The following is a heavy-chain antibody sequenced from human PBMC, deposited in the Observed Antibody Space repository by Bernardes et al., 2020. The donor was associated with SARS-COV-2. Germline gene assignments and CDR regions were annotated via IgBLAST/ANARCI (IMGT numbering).Heavy chain of an antibody. CDR3: TRYRGSFYALDI. Sequence: GTLSLSCAVSGVSISGSPLHWVRQAPGKGLEWVGRLRSNLNNYATSYPASLTGRFIISRDDSKNMAYLQMHGLKTEDTAVYYCTRYRGSFYALDIWGQGTLVTVSS. CDR2: LRSNLNNYAT. V-gene: IGHV3-73*01. J-gene: IGHJ3*02. CDR1: GVSISGSP. D-gene: IGHD1-26*01.